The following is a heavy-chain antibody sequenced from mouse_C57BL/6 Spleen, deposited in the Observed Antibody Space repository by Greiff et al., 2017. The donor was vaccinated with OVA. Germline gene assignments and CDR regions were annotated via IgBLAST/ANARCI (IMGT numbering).Heavy chain of an antibody. Sequence: QVQLQQPGAELVKPGASVKLSCKASGSTFTSYWMHWVQQRPGRGLEWIGRIDTDSGGTKYNEKFKSKATLTVDKPSSTAYMQLSSLTSEDSAVYYCARLEYYGSSFYWGQGTTLTVSS. D-gene: IGHD1-1*01. J-gene: IGHJ2*01. CDR1: GSTFTSYW. CDR3: ARLEYYGSSFY. V-gene: IGHV1-72*01. CDR2: IDTDSGGT.